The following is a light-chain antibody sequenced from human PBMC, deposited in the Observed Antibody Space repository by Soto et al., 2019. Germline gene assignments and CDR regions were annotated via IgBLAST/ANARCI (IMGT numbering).Light chain of an antibody. V-gene: IGKV3-11*01. CDR3: QQRSNWPQWT. CDR2: DAS. J-gene: IGKJ1*01. Sequence: EIVLTQSPATLSLSPGERATLSCRASQSVSVYLAWYQQKPGQAPRLLIYDASNRATGIPARFSGSGSGTDFTLTISGLEPEDFAVYYCQQRSNWPQWTFGQGTKV. CDR1: QSVSVY.